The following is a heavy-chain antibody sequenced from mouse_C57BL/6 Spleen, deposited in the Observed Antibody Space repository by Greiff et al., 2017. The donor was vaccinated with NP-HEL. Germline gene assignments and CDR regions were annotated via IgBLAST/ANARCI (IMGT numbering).Heavy chain of an antibody. CDR1: GFTFSDYG. CDR3: ARGYGHYFDY. D-gene: IGHD1-1*02. CDR2: ISSGSSTI. J-gene: IGHJ2*01. Sequence: EVMLVESGGGLVKPGGSLKLSCAASGFTFSDYGMHWVRQAPEKGLEWVAYISSGSSTIYYADTVKGRFTISRDNAKNTLFLQMTSLRSEDTAMYYCARGYGHYFDYLGQGTTLTVSS. V-gene: IGHV5-17*01.